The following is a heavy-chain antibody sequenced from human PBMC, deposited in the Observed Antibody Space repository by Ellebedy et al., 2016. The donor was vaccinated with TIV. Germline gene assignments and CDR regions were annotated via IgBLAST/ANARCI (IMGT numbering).Heavy chain of an antibody. Sequence: GESLKISCAASGFILSNFAMTWVRQAPGKGLEWVSTISSRSGSTYYADSVKGRFTISRDTSKNTLSLQMNSLRDEDTALYYCAKRIPVNGAYYFDNWGQGTLVTVSS. CDR2: ISSRSGST. D-gene: IGHD2-2*01. CDR1: GFILSNFA. J-gene: IGHJ4*02. V-gene: IGHV3-23*01. CDR3: AKRIPVNGAYYFDN.